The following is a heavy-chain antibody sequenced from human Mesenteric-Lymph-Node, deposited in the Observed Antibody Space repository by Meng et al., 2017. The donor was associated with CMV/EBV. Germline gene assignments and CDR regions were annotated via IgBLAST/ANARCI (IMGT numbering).Heavy chain of an antibody. J-gene: IGHJ6*02. D-gene: IGHD3-10*01. V-gene: IGHV3-21*01. CDR3: ARGEGYYGSGSYSNYYYGMDV. Sequence: ETLSLTCAASGFTFSSYSMNWVRQAPGKGLEWVPSISSSSSYIYYADSVKGRFTISRDNAKNSLYLQMNSLRAEDTAVYYCARGEGYYGSGSYSNYYYGMDVWGQGTTVTVSS. CDR2: ISSSSSYI. CDR1: GFTFSSYS.